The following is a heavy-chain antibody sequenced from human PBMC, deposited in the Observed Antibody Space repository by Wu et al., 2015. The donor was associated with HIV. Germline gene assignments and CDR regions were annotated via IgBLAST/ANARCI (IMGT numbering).Heavy chain of an antibody. CDR1: GATFGTYG. CDR2: ITPMFGKP. V-gene: IGHV1-69*13. CDR3: VRDQQWPAEYYHYYGMDF. D-gene: IGHD6-19*01. J-gene: IGHJ6*02. Sequence: QVQLVQSGAEVKKPGSSVKVSCKASGATFGTYGFNWVRQAPGGGLEWMGRITPMFGKPNYAQKFLGRVTITADGSTNTAYMELTSLRSEDTAVYYCVRDQQWPAEYYHYYGMDFWGQGTTVTVSS.